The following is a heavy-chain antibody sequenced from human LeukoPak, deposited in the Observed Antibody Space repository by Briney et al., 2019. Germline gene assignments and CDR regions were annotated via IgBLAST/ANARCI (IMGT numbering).Heavy chain of an antibody. CDR3: ARQAALPAHPIVLVPAAIGY. D-gene: IGHD2-2*02. J-gene: IGHJ4*02. V-gene: IGHV4-39*01. Sequence: SETLSLTCTVSGGSISSSSYYWGWIRQPPGKGLEWIGSIYYSGSTYYNPSLKSRVTISVDTSKNQFSLKLSSVTAADTAVYYCARQAALPAHPIVLVPAAIGYWGQETLVTVSS. CDR1: GGSISSSSYY. CDR2: IYYSGST.